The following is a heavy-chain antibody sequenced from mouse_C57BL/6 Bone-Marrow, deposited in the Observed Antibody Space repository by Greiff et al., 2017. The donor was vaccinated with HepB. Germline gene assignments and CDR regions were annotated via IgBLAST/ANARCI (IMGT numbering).Heavy chain of an antibody. Sequence: VQLKQSGPELVKPGASVKMSCKASGYTFTDYNMHWVKQSHGKSLEWIGYINPNNGGTSYNQKFKGKATLTVNKSSSTAYMELRSLTSEDSAVYYCARWDTTVVAYWYFDVGGTGTTVTVSA. CDR3: ARWDTTVVAYWYFDV. J-gene: IGHJ1*03. D-gene: IGHD1-1*01. CDR2: INPNNGGT. V-gene: IGHV1-22*01. CDR1: GYTFTDYN.